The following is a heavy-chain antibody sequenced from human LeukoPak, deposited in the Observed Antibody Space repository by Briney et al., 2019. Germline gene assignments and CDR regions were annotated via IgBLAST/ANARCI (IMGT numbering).Heavy chain of an antibody. J-gene: IGHJ4*02. CDR3: ARDKGDYDTSGSLFVF. Sequence: GGSLRISCAASGFTFSNYWMSWVRQAPGKGLEWVANIKYDEVEKYHVDSVKGRFTISRDNAKNSLYLQMNSLRAEDTAVYYCARDKGDYDTSGSLFVFGGQGTLVTVSS. CDR1: GFTFSNYW. CDR2: IKYDEVEK. V-gene: IGHV3-7*03. D-gene: IGHD3-22*01.